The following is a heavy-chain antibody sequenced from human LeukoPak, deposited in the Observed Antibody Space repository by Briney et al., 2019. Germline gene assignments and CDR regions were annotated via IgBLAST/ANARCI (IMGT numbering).Heavy chain of an antibody. V-gene: IGHV4-59*08. CDR1: GGSLSSYY. J-gene: IGHJ4*02. CDR2: IYYSGST. CDR3: ASLRERSYYARGFDY. D-gene: IGHD1-26*01. Sequence: SETLSLTCTVSGGSLSSYYWSWIRQPPGKGREWIGYIYYSGSTNYNPSLKSRVTISVDTSKNQFSLKLSSVTAADMAVYYCASLRERSYYARGFDYWGQGTLVTVSS.